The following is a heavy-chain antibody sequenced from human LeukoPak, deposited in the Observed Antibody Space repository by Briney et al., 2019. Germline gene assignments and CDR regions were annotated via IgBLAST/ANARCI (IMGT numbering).Heavy chain of an antibody. CDR3: ARDALNYFDY. CDR2: IYYSGST. CDR1: GGSISSYY. J-gene: IGHJ4*02. V-gene: IGHV4-59*01. Sequence: PSETLSLTCTVSGGSISSYYWSWIRQPPGKGLEWIGYIYYSGSTNYNPPLKSRVTISVDTSKNQFSLKLSSVTAADTAVYYCARDALNYFDYWGQGTLVTVSS.